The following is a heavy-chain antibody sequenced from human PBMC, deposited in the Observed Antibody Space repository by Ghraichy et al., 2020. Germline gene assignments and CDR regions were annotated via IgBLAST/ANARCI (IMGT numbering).Heavy chain of an antibody. Sequence: SQTLSLTCAVYGGSFSGYYWSWIRQPPGKGLEWIGEINHSGSTNYNPSLKSRVTISVDTSKNQFSLKLSSVTAADTAVYYCARGHFDYWGQGTLVTVSS. J-gene: IGHJ4*02. CDR3: ARGHFDY. CDR2: INHSGST. V-gene: IGHV4-34*01. CDR1: GGSFSGYY.